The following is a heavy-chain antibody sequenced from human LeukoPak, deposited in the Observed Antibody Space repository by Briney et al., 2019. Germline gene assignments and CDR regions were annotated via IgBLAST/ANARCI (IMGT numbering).Heavy chain of an antibody. Sequence: GGSLRLSCAASGFTFRYYSINWVRQAPGKGLEWVSYISASGTTIYYADSVKGRFTISRDNSKNTLYLQMDSLRAEDTAVYYCARYCSGSCYSGVDYWGQGTLVTVPS. CDR1: GFTFRYYS. D-gene: IGHD2-15*01. CDR2: ISASGTTI. V-gene: IGHV3-48*01. CDR3: ARYCSGSCYSGVDY. J-gene: IGHJ4*02.